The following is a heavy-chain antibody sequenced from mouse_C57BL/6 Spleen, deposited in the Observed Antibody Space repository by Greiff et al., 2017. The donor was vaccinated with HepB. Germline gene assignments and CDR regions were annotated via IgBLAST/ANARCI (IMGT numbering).Heavy chain of an antibody. CDR3: AREEYDGSSRAMDY. J-gene: IGHJ4*01. D-gene: IGHD1-1*01. V-gene: IGHV1-18*01. CDR1: GYTFTDYN. CDR2: INPNNGGT. Sequence: EVQLQQSGPELVKPGASVKIPCKASGYTFTDYNMDWVKQSHGKSLEWIGDINPNNGGTIYNQKFKGKATLTVDKSSSTAYMELRSLTSEDTAVYYCAREEYDGSSRAMDYWGQGTSVTVSS.